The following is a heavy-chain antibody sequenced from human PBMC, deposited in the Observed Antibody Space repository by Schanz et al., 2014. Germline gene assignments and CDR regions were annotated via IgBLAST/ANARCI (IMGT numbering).Heavy chain of an antibody. V-gene: IGHV3-23*04. CDR3: ARGGSGSHYRLDY. CDR1: GFTLSNYA. Sequence: EVQLVESGGGLIQPGGSLRLSCAASGFTLSNYAMSWVRQAPGKGLEWVSALSEGGGGTYYADSVKGRFTISRDNSKNTLYLQMNSLRAEDTGLYFCARGGSGSHYRLDYWGQGTLVTVSS. CDR2: LSEGGGGT. J-gene: IGHJ4*02. D-gene: IGHD1-26*01.